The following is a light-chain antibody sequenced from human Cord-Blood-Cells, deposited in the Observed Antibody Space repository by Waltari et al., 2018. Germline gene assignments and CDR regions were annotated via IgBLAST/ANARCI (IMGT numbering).Light chain of an antibody. CDR2: ADS. J-gene: IGLJ3*02. CDR3: CSYAGSYTWV. V-gene: IGLV2-11*01. Sequence: QSALTQPRSVSGSPGQSVTISCTGTSSDVGGYNYVSWYQQHPGKAPKLMIYADSKRPSGVPERFSGSKSGNTASLTISGLQAEDEADYCCCSYAGSYTWVFGGGTKLTVL. CDR1: SSDVGGYNY.